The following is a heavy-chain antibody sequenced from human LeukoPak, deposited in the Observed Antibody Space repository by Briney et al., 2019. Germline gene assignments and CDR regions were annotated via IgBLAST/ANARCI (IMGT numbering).Heavy chain of an antibody. CDR2: INPNSGGT. CDR3: ARDAVVGATVMFDP. CDR1: GYTFTGYY. Sequence: ASVKVSCKASGYTFTGYYMHWVRQAPGQGLEWMGWINPNSGGTNYAQKFQGRVTMTRDTSISTAYMELSRLRSDDTAVYYCARDAVVGATVMFDPWGQGTLVTVSS. D-gene: IGHD1-26*01. V-gene: IGHV1-2*02. J-gene: IGHJ5*02.